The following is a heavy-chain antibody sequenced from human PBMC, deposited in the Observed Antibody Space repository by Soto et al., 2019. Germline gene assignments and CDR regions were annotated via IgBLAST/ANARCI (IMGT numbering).Heavy chain of an antibody. CDR2: ISYDGSNK. V-gene: IGHV3-30*18. CDR1: GFTFSSYG. D-gene: IGHD6-19*01. Sequence: QVQLVESGGGVVQPGRSLRLSCAASGFTFSSYGMHWVRQAPGKGLEWVAVISYDGSNKYYADSVKGRFTISRDNSKNTLYLQMNILRAEDTAVYYCAKGGSSCSGPRLYYFDFWGQGTLVTVSS. J-gene: IGHJ4*02. CDR3: AKGGSSCSGPRLYYFDF.